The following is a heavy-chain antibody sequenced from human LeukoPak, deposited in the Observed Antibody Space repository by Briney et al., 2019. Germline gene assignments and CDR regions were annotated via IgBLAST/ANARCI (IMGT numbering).Heavy chain of an antibody. CDR1: GGSVSSGSYY. D-gene: IGHD3-9*01. Sequence: SETLSLTCTVSGGSVSSGSYYWSWIRQPPGKGLEWIGYIYYSGSTNYNPSLKSRVTISADTSKNQFSLKLSSVTAADTAVYYCATRTVLRYFDWLSPRGFDYWGQGTLVTVSS. J-gene: IGHJ4*02. CDR3: ATRTVLRYFDWLSPRGFDY. CDR2: IYYSGST. V-gene: IGHV4-61*01.